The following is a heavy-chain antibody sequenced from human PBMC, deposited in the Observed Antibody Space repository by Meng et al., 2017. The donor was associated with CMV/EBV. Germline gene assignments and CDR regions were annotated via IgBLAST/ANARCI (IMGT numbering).Heavy chain of an antibody. CDR1: GGSFSGYY. CDR3: ARGYKRRFRGMDV. D-gene: IGHD1-14*01. J-gene: IGHJ6*02. V-gene: IGHV4-34*01. Sequence: SETLSLTCAVYGGSFSGYYWSWIRQPPGKGLEWIGEINHSGSTNYNPSLKSRVTISVDTSKNQFSLKLSSVTAADTAVYYCARGYKRRFRGMDVWGQGTTVTVSS. CDR2: INHSGST.